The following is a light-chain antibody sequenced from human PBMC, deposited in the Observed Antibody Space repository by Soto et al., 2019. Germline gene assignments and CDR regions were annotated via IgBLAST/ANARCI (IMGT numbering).Light chain of an antibody. CDR2: AVT. V-gene: IGLV2-8*01. J-gene: IGLJ3*02. Sequence: QSALTQPPSASGSPGQSVTISFTGTSSDVGAYNYVSWYQQYPGKAPKLMIYAVTKRPSGVPDRFSGSKSGNTASLTVSGLQDEDEADYYCTSYVGNDIWVFGGGTKLTVL. CDR1: SSDVGAYNY. CDR3: TSYVGNDIWV.